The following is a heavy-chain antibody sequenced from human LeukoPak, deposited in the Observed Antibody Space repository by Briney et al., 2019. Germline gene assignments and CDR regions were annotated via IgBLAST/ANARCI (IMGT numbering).Heavy chain of an antibody. J-gene: IGHJ6*03. Sequence: SETLSLTCTVSVYVVSRGYYWDWIRQPPGKGLEWIASIYHSGTTYYNPSLKSRVTISLDTSKNQFSLKLSSVTAADTAVYYCARGPRSSSSLYYYYYMGVWGKGTTVTVSS. CDR1: VYVVSRGYY. CDR2: IYHSGTT. V-gene: IGHV4-38-2*02. D-gene: IGHD6-13*01. CDR3: ARGPRSSSSLYYYYYMGV.